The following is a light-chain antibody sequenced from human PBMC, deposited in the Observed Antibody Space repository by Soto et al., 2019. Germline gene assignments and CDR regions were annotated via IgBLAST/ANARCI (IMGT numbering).Light chain of an antibody. CDR2: EVS. CDR1: SSDVGGYNY. V-gene: IGLV2-8*01. J-gene: IGLJ2*01. Sequence: QSVLTQPPSASGSPGQSVIISCTGTSSDVGGYNYVSWYQQHPGKAPKLMIYEVSKRPSGVPDRFSGSKSGNTASLTVSGLQAEDEAHYYCSSYGGTNAVVFGGGTKVTVL. CDR3: SSYGGTNAVV.